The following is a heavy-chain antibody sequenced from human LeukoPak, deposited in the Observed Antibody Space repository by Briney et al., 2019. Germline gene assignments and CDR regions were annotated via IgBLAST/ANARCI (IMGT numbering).Heavy chain of an antibody. Sequence: PGGSLRLSCAASGFTFSSYGMHWVRQAPGKGLEWVAFIRYDGSNKYYADSVKGRFTISRDNSKNTLYLQMNSLRAEDTAVYYCAKDRGRIVGATEYFDYWGQGTLVTVSS. J-gene: IGHJ4*02. D-gene: IGHD1-26*01. CDR3: AKDRGRIVGATEYFDY. CDR2: IRYDGSNK. CDR1: GFTFSSYG. V-gene: IGHV3-30*02.